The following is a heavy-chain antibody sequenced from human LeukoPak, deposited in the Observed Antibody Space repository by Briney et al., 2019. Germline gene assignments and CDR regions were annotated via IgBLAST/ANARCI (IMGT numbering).Heavy chain of an antibody. J-gene: IGHJ4*02. Sequence: GGSLRLSCAASGFTFSDYYMSWIRQAPGKGLEWVSYISSSSYTNYADSVKGRFTISRDNAKNSLYLQMNSLRAEDTAVYYCARDGCSSTSCLVDYWGQGTLVTVSS. CDR2: ISSSSYT. CDR1: GFTFSDYY. D-gene: IGHD2-2*01. V-gene: IGHV3-11*06. CDR3: ARDGCSSTSCLVDY.